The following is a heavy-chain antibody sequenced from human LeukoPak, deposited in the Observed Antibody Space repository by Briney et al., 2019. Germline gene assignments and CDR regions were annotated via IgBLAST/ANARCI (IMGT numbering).Heavy chain of an antibody. CDR2: ISSSSSYI. CDR1: GFTFSSYS. J-gene: IGHJ4*02. Sequence: GGSLRLSCAASGFTFSSYSMNWVRQAPGKGLEWVSSISSSSSYIYYADSVKGRFTISRDNAKNSLYLQMNSLRAEDTAVYYCARDDIVVVPAAIQIDYWGQGTLVTVSS. CDR3: ARDDIVVVPAAIQIDY. D-gene: IGHD2-2*02. V-gene: IGHV3-21*01.